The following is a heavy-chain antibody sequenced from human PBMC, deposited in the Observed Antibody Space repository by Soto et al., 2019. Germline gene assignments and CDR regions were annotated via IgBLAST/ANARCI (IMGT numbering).Heavy chain of an antibody. V-gene: IGHV4-30-2*01. J-gene: IGHJ5*02. CDR3: ARSLTTWSVSGGSVFDP. Sequence: QLQLQESGSGLVKPSQTLSLTCAVSGGSISSGGYSWSWIRQPPGKGLEWIGYIYHSGSTYYTPSLKSRVTISVDRSKNQFSLKLSSVTAADTAVYYCARSLTTWSVSGGSVFDPWGQGTLVTVSS. CDR2: IYHSGST. CDR1: GGSISSGGYS. D-gene: IGHD3-16*01.